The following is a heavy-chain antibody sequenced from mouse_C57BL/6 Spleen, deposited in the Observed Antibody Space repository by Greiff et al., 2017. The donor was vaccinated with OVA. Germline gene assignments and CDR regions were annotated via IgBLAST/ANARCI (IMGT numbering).Heavy chain of an antibody. D-gene: IGHD2-5*01. J-gene: IGHJ4*01. CDR3: ARAYSNYLGTMDY. V-gene: IGHV1-53*01. CDR1: GYTFTSYW. Sequence: VQLQQSGTELVKPGASVKLSCKASGYTFTSYWMHWVKQRPGQGLEWIGNINPSNGGTNYNEKFKSKATLTVDKSSSTAYMQLSSLTSEDSAVYYCARAYSNYLGTMDYWGQGTSVTVSS. CDR2: INPSNGGT.